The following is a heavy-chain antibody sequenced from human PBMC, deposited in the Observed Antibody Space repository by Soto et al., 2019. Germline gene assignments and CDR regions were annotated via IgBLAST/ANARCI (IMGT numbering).Heavy chain of an antibody. J-gene: IGHJ6*02. CDR2: IYYSGST. CDR1: GGSISSYY. D-gene: IGHD5-12*01. Sequence: SETLSLTCTVSGGSISSYYWSWIRQPPVKGLEWIGYIYYSGSTNYNPSLKSRVTISVDTSKNQFSLKLSSVTAADTAVYYCARDRAVIVATMSVYYYGMDVWGQGTTVTVSS. V-gene: IGHV4-59*01. CDR3: ARDRAVIVATMSVYYYGMDV.